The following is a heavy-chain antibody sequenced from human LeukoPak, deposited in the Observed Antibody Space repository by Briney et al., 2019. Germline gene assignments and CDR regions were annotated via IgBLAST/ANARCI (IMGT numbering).Heavy chain of an antibody. Sequence: PGGSLRLSCAASGFTFSSNWMSWVRQAPGKGLEWVASIKKDGSEKYYVDSVKGRFTISRDNAKNSVYLQMNSLRVEDTAVYYCEPYYYGSGTSLGYWGQGTLVTVSS. CDR2: IKKDGSEK. D-gene: IGHD3-10*01. V-gene: IGHV3-7*01. CDR3: EPYYYGSGTSLGY. CDR1: GFTFSSNW. J-gene: IGHJ4*02.